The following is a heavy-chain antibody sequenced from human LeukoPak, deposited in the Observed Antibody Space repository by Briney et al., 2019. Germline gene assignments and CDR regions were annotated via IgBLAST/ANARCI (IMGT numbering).Heavy chain of an antibody. CDR2: VRPDGGAT. J-gene: IGHJ3*02. D-gene: IGHD3-22*01. CDR1: GFTFSKAW. CDR3: ARESYYDSSGYSHDAFDI. Sequence: GGSLRLSCAASGFTFSKAWMSWVRQAPGKGLEWVGRVRPDGGATDSAAPVKGRVSMSRDDSKNSLYLQMNSLKTEDTAVYYCARESYYDSSGYSHDAFDIWGQGTMVTVSS. V-gene: IGHV3-15*01.